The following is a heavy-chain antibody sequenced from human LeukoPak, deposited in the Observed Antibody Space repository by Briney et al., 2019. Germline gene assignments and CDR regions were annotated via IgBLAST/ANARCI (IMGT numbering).Heavy chain of an antibody. Sequence: PGGSLGLSCAASGFTFSSYSMNWVRQALGKGLEWVSYISSSSSTIYYADSVKGRFTISRDNAKNSLYLQMNSLRAEDTAVYYCARANYYDSSGYPIWGQGTLVTVFS. D-gene: IGHD3-22*01. CDR1: GFTFSSYS. CDR3: ARANYYDSSGYPI. J-gene: IGHJ4*02. V-gene: IGHV3-48*01. CDR2: ISSSSSTI.